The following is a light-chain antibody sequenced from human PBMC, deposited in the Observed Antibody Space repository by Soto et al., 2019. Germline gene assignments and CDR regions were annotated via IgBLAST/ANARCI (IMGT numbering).Light chain of an antibody. Sequence: ETVLTQSPGTLSVSPGERATLSCRASESVSSNLAWFQHKPGQAPRLLIYAASTKATGVPARFSGSGSGTDFTLTISRLEPEDFAVYYCQQYGTSSRTFGQGTKVDIK. CDR1: ESVSSN. CDR2: AAS. J-gene: IGKJ1*01. CDR3: QQYGTSSRT. V-gene: IGKV3-20*01.